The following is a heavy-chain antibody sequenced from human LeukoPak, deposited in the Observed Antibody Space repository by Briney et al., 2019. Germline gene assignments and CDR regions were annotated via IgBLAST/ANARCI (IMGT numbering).Heavy chain of an antibody. CDR3: ARHVRATGTTHFDY. J-gene: IGHJ4*02. V-gene: IGHV4-39*01. CDR1: GGSISSSSCY. D-gene: IGHD1-1*01. Sequence: SETLSLTCTVSGGSISSSSCYWGWIRQPPGKGLEWIGSIYYSGSTYYNPSLKSRVTISVDTSKNQFSLQLSSVTAADTAVYYCARHVRATGTTHFDYWGQGALVTVSS. CDR2: IYYSGST.